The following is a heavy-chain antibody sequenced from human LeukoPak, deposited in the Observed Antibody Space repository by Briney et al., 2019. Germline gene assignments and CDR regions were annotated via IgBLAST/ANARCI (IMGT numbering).Heavy chain of an antibody. J-gene: IGHJ4*02. CDR2: ISAYNGNT. CDR3: ARVVTYYDFWSGYAIFDY. Sequence: GASVKVSCKASSYTFTSYGISWVRQAPGQGLEWMGWISAYNGNTNYAQKLQGRVTMTTDTSTSTAYMELRSLRSDDTAVYYCARVVTYYDFWSGYAIFDYWGQGTLVTVSS. CDR1: SYTFTSYG. V-gene: IGHV1-18*01. D-gene: IGHD3-3*01.